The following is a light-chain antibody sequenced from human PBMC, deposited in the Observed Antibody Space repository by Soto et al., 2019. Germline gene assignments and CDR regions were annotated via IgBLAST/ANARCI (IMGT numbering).Light chain of an antibody. CDR2: GNS. J-gene: IGLJ2*01. V-gene: IGLV1-40*01. CDR3: QSYYSSRSGSL. Sequence: QSVLTQPTSVSGAPGQRVTISCTGSSSNIGAGYDVHWYQQLPGTAPKLLIYGNSNRPSGVTDRFSCSKYGTSASLAITGRQAEEDADYYCQSYYSSRSGSLFGGGTKLTVL. CDR1: SSNIGAGYD.